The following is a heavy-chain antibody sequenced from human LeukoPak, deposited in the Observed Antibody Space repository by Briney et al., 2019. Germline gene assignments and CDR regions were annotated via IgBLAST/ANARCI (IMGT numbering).Heavy chain of an antibody. J-gene: IGHJ4*02. V-gene: IGHV1-69*04. D-gene: IGHD3-3*01. Sequence: EASVKVSCKASGGTFSSYAISWVRQAPGQGLEWMGRIIPILGIASYAQKFQGRVTITADKSTSTAYMELSSLRSEDTAVYYCASAIGGSGYYLNFDYWGQGTLVTVSS. CDR1: GGTFSSYA. CDR2: IIPILGIA. CDR3: ASAIGGSGYYLNFDY.